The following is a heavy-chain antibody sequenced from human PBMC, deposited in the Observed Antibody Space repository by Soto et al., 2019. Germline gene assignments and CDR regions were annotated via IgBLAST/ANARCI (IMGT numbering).Heavy chain of an antibody. CDR3: ARAQYPTVYYYDSSGYGADY. CDR1: GGTFSSYA. Sequence: QVPLVQSGAEVKKPGSSVKVSCKASGGTFSSYAISWVRQAPGQGLEWMGGIIPIFGTANYAQKFQGRVTITADEATSTAYMELTSLRSEDTAVYYCARAQYPTVYYYDSSGYGADYWGQGTLVTVAS. J-gene: IGHJ4*02. CDR2: IIPIFGTA. D-gene: IGHD3-22*01. V-gene: IGHV1-69*01.